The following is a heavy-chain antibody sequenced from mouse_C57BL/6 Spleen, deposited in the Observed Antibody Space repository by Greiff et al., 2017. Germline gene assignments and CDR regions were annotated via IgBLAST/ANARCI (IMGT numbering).Heavy chain of an antibody. CDR2: IHPHSGST. Sequence: QVQLQQPGAELVKPGASVKLSCKASGYTFTSYWMHWVKQRPGQGLEWIGMIHPHSGSTNYNEKFKSKATLTVDKSSSTAYMQLSNLTSEDSAVDYCAGYSDAMDYWGQGTSVTVSS. CDR3: AGYSDAMDY. CDR1: GYTFTSYW. D-gene: IGHD2-12*01. V-gene: IGHV1-64*01. J-gene: IGHJ4*01.